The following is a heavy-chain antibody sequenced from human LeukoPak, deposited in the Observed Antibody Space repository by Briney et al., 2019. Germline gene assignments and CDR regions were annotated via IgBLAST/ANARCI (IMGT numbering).Heavy chain of an antibody. J-gene: IGHJ4*02. CDR2: ISAYNGNT. D-gene: IGHD3-9*01. CDR3: ARTVILTGYVHFDY. V-gene: IGHV1-18*04. CDR1: GYTITGYY. Sequence: RGASVKVSCKASGYTITGYYMHWVRQAPGQGLEWMGRISAYNGNTNYAQKLQGRVTMTTDTSTSTAYMELRSLRSDDTAVYYCARTVILTGYVHFDYWGQGTLVTVSS.